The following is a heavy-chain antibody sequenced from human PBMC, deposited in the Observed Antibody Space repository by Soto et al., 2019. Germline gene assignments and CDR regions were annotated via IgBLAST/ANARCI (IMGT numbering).Heavy chain of an antibody. D-gene: IGHD2-8*01. CDR3: ARGLGTNAGGS. V-gene: IGHV1-69*15. CDR1: GGTFSSYT. J-gene: IGHJ4*02. CDR2: IIPIFGTT. Sequence: QVQLVQSGAEVKKPGSSVKVSCKASGGTFSSYTISWVRQAPGQGLEWMGRIIPIFGTTTYAQKFQGRVTIPADESTSTAYMELSSLRSEDTAVYYCARGLGTNAGGSWGQGTLVTVSS.